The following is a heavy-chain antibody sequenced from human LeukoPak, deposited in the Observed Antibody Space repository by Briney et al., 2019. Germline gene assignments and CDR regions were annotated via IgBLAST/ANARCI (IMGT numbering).Heavy chain of an antibody. J-gene: IGHJ4*02. CDR2: ISYDGSNK. D-gene: IGHD7-27*01. CDR1: GFTFSSYG. Sequence: GGSLRLSCAASGFTFSSYGMHWLRQAPGKGLEWVAVISYDGSNKYYADSVKGRFTISRDNSKNTLYLQMNSLRAEDTAVYYCAKGGNWGLGDYWGQGTLVTVSS. CDR3: AKGGNWGLGDY. V-gene: IGHV3-30*18.